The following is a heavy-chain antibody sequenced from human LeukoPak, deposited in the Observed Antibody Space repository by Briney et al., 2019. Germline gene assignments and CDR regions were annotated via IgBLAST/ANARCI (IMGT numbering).Heavy chain of an antibody. Sequence: GGSLRLSCAASGFTFSSYAMSWVRQAPGKGLEWVSAISGSGGSTYYADSVKGRFTISRDNSKNTLYLQMNSLRAEDTAVYYCVKDRSNVVCGRCDNWFHPWGQATLLPVPS. D-gene: IGHD2-15*01. CDR3: VKDRSNVVCGRCDNWFHP. CDR1: GFTFSSYA. CDR2: ISGSGGST. J-gene: IGHJ5*02. V-gene: IGHV3-23*01.